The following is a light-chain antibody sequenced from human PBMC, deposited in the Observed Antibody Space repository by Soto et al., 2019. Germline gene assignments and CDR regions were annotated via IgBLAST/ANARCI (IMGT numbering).Light chain of an antibody. CDR3: QQYSDLPMT. CDR2: DAS. V-gene: IGKV3D-15*02. J-gene: IGKJ5*01. CDR1: HSVSSS. Sequence: EIVITPSPGTLSVSPGDSATLSCTASHSVSSSLAWYQQKPGQAPRLLIYDASNRATGIPARFSGCGSGTDFTLTISTLEPEDFAVYVCQQYSDLPMTFGQGTRLEIK.